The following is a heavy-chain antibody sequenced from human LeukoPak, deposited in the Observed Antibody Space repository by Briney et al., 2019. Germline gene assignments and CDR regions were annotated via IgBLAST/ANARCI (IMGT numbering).Heavy chain of an antibody. D-gene: IGHD7-27*01. CDR1: GFTFGTYW. CDR3: VRDNWGLDY. J-gene: IGHJ4*02. CDR2: IDGDGTGT. Sequence: GGSLRLSCKASGFTFGTYWMHWVRQPPGKGLVWVSRIDGDGTGTDYADSVKGRFTVSRDNAKNTVYLQMNSLTAEDTSTYYCVRDNWGLDYWGQGTLVTVPS. V-gene: IGHV3-74*01.